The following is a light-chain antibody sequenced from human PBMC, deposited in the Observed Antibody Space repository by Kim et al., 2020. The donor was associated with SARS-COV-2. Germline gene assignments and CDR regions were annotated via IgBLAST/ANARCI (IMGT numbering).Light chain of an antibody. V-gene: IGKV1-39*01. CDR3: QQSYSTPVT. Sequence: DIQMTESPSSLSASVGDRVTITCRASQSIDNYLNWYQHKPGAAPKVLIYAASSLQSGVPPRFSGSGSGTDFTLTINGLQPEDFATFYCQQSYSTPVTFGQGARLEIK. J-gene: IGKJ5*01. CDR2: AAS. CDR1: QSIDNY.